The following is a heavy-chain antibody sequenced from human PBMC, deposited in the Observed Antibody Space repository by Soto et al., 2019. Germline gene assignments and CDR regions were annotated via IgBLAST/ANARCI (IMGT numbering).Heavy chain of an antibody. CDR3: ARAGPTSVVLFS. CDR2: IKQDGSAK. D-gene: IGHD5-12*01. CDR1: GFTFSDYW. Sequence: GGSLRLSCAASGFTFSDYWMTWVRQAPGKGLEWVAHIKQDGSAKYYVDSVRGRFTISRDNAKSSLYLQMNSLRVEDTAMYYCARAGPTSVVLFSWGQGTLVTVSS. V-gene: IGHV3-7*05. J-gene: IGHJ5*02.